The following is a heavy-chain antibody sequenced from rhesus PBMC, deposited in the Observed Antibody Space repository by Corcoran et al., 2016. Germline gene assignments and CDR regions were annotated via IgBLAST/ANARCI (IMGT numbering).Heavy chain of an antibody. CDR3: ATGGYSGSLRWYSNFDY. V-gene: IGHV1-111*02. Sequence: EVQLVQSGAEVKKPGASVKISCKASGYTFTDYYLHWVRQAPGKGFEWMGRVDPEDGEEIHAQKFQDRVTITADTSTDKAYMELSSLRSEDTAVYYCATGGYSGSLRWYSNFDYWGQGVLVTVSS. J-gene: IGHJ4*01. CDR2: VDPEDGEE. D-gene: IGHD6-25*01. CDR1: GYTFTDYY.